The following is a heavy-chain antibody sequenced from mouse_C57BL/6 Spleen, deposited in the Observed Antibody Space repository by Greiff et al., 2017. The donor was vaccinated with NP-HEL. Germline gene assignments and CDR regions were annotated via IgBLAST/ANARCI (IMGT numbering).Heavy chain of an antibody. CDR3: ARVYDYVDY. Sequence: QVQLQQPGAELVRPGTSVKLSCKASGYTFTSYWMHWVKQRPGQGLEWIGVIDPSDSYTNYNQKFKGKATLTVDTSSSTAYMQLSSLTSEDSAVYYCARVYDYVDYWGQGTTLTVSS. V-gene: IGHV1-59*01. D-gene: IGHD2-3*01. J-gene: IGHJ2*01. CDR2: IDPSDSYT. CDR1: GYTFTSYW.